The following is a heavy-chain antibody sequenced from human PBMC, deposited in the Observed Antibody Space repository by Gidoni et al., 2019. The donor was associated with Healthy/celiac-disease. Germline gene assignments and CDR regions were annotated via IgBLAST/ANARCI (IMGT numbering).Heavy chain of an antibody. J-gene: IGHJ5*02. CDR1: GFTFSSYA. CDR3: AKDRYDILTGTP. D-gene: IGHD3-9*01. Sequence: EVQLLESGGGLVQPGGSLRLSCAASGFTFSSYAMRWVSQAPGKGLEWVSAISGSGGSTYYAVSVKGRFTFSRDSSKNTLYLQMNSLRAEDTAVYSCAKDRYDILTGTPWGQGTLVTVSS. CDR2: ISGSGGST. V-gene: IGHV3-23*01.